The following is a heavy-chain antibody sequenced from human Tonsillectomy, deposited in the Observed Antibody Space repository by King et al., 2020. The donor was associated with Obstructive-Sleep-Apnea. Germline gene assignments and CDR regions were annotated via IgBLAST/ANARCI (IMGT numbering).Heavy chain of an antibody. V-gene: IGHV3-30-3*01. CDR1: GFTFSSYA. CDR3: ASPMYTYYRAGPGY. Sequence: VQLVESGGGVVQPGRSLRLSCAASGFTFSSYAMHWVRQAPGKGLEWVAVISYDGGNKYYADSVKGRFTISRDNSKNTLYLQMNSLRADDTAVYYCASPMYTYYRAGPGYWGQGTLVTVSS. J-gene: IGHJ4*02. D-gene: IGHD3-22*01. CDR2: ISYDGGNK.